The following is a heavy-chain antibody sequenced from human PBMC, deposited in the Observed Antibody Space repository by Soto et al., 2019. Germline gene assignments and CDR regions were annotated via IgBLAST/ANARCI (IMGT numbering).Heavy chain of an antibody. CDR3: AATMTEDY. CDR2: ISWNSGSI. CDR1: GFTFDDYA. V-gene: IGHV3-9*01. J-gene: IGHJ4*02. Sequence: EVQLVESGGGLVQPGRSLRLSCAASGFTFDDYAMHWVRQAPGKGLEWVSGISWNSGSIGYADSVKGRFTSSRDNAKNSLYLQMNSLRAEDTALYSCAATMTEDYWGQGTLVTVSS.